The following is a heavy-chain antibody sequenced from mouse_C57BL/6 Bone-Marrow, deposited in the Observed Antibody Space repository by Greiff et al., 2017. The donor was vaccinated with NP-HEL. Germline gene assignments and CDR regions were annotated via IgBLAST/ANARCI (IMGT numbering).Heavy chain of an antibody. CDR2: IYIGNGYT. D-gene: IGHD1-1*01. CDR1: GYTFTSYG. V-gene: IGHV1-58*01. Sequence: VQLKESGAELVRPGSSVKMSCKTSGYTFTSYGINWVKQRPGQGLEWIGYIYIGNGYTEYNEKFKGKATLTSDTSSSTAYMQLSSLTSEDSAIYFCARLGDYYGSRHWYFDVWGTGTTVTVSS. J-gene: IGHJ1*03. CDR3: ARLGDYYGSRHWYFDV.